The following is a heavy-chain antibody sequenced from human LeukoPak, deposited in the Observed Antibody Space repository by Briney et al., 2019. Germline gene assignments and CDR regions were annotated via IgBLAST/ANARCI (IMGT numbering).Heavy chain of an antibody. CDR1: GYTFTSYG. D-gene: IGHD2-2*01. CDR2: ISAYNGNT. Sequence: ASVKVSCKASGYTFTSYGISWVRQAPGQGLEWMGWISAYNGNTNYAQKLQGRVTMTTDTSTSTAYMELRSLRSDDTAVYHCARDLVVPAAMNAFDIWGQGTMVTVSS. V-gene: IGHV1-18*01. CDR3: ARDLVVPAAMNAFDI. J-gene: IGHJ3*02.